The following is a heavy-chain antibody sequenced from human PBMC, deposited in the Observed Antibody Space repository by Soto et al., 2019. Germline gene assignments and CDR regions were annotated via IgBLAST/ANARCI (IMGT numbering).Heavy chain of an antibody. CDR3: AKDPYFDP. V-gene: IGHV3-30*18. CDR2: ISYDGSNK. J-gene: IGHJ5*02. Sequence: GGSLRLSCAASGFTFSSYGMHWVRQAPGKGLEWVAVISYDGSNKYYADSVKGRFTISRDNSKNTLYLQMNSLRAEDTAVYCCAKDPYFDPWGQGTLVTVSS. CDR1: GFTFSSYG.